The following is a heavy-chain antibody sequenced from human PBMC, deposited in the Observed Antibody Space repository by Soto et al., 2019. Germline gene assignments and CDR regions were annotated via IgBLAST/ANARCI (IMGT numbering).Heavy chain of an antibody. J-gene: IGHJ4*02. CDR1: GFILSSYE. Sequence: PEGSLRLSCVASGFILSSYEMNWVRQAPGKGLEWISYTSQGSTTIYYADSVKDRFTISRDNARNSLFLQRSGLKVEDKGIYYYARHGSPTSDYWGQGTLVT. V-gene: IGHV3-48*03. CDR3: ARHGSPTSDY. CDR2: TSQGSTTI.